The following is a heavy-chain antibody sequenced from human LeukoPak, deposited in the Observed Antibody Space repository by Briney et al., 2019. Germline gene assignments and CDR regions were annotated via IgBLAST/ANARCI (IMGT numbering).Heavy chain of an antibody. CDR1: GFTFSSYA. J-gene: IGHJ3*02. Sequence: PGGSLRLSCAASGFTFSSYAMHWVRQAPGQGLEWMGWINPNSGGTNYAQKFQGRVTMTRDTSISTAYMELSRLRSDDTAVYYCASSVPAATTDAFDIWGQGTMVTVSS. V-gene: IGHV1-2*02. CDR2: INPNSGGT. CDR3: ASSVPAATTDAFDI. D-gene: IGHD2-2*01.